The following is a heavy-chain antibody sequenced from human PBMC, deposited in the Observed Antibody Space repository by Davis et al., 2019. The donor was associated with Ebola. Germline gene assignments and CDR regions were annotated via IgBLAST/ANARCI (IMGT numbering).Heavy chain of an antibody. D-gene: IGHD6-13*01. CDR3: ARDQVSAALFPAAFDI. J-gene: IGHJ3*02. V-gene: IGHV3-30-3*01. CDR1: GFTFSNYA. CDR2: ISYDGSNK. Sequence: GGSLRLSCAASGFTFSNYAMHWVRQAPGKGLEWVAVISYDGSNKYYADSVKGRFTISRDNSKNTLYLQRNSRRAEDTAVYYCARDQVSAALFPAAFDIWGQGTMVTVSS.